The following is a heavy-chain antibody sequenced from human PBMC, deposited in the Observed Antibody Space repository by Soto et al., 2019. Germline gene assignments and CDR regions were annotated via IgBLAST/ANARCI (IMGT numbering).Heavy chain of an antibody. CDR1: GGTFSSYA. Sequence: SVKVSCKASGGTFSSYAISWVRQAPGQGLEWMGGIIPIFGTANYAQKFQGRVTITADESTSTAYMELSSLRSEDTAVYYCGRGESCSSTSCYRDYYYGLDVGGQGTTVTVSS. V-gene: IGHV1-69*13. D-gene: IGHD2-2*02. CDR3: GRGESCSSTSCYRDYYYGLDV. CDR2: IIPIFGTA. J-gene: IGHJ6*02.